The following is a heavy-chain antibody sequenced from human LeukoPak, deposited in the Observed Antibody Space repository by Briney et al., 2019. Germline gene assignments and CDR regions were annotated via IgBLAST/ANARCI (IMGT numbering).Heavy chain of an antibody. CDR1: RGTFSSYT. D-gene: IGHD2-15*01. J-gene: IGHJ4*02. CDR3: AAHIVVVVAATDY. Sequence: ASVKVSCKASRGTFSSYTISWVRQAPGQGLEWMGRIIPILGIANYAQKFQGRVTITADKSTSTAYMELSSLRSEDTAVYYCAAHIVVVVAATDYWGQGTLVTVSS. V-gene: IGHV1-69*02. CDR2: IIPILGIA.